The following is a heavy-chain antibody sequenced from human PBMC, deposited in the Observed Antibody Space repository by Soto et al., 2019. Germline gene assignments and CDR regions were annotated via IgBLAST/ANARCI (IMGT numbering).Heavy chain of an antibody. CDR3: ARVYDILTGYYFDY. D-gene: IGHD3-9*01. Sequence: SETLSLTCTVSGGSISSYYWSWIRQPPGKGLEWIGYIYYSGSTNYNPSLKSRVTISVDTSKNQFSLKLSSVTAADTAVYYCARVYDILTGYYFDYWGQGTLVTVSS. CDR1: GGSISSYY. J-gene: IGHJ4*02. V-gene: IGHV4-59*01. CDR2: IYYSGST.